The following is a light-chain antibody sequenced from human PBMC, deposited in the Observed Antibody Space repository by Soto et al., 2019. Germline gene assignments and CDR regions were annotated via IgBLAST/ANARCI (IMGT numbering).Light chain of an antibody. V-gene: IGLV2-14*01. CDR2: EVT. CDR1: SSDVGGYNY. CDR3: SSYTSSSILYV. Sequence: QSVLTQSASVSGSPGQSITISCTGTSSDVGGYNYVSWYQQHQGKAPQLIIYEVTSRPSGVSNRFSGSKSGNTASLTISGLQAEDEADYYCSSYTSSSILYVFGTGTKVTVL. J-gene: IGLJ1*01.